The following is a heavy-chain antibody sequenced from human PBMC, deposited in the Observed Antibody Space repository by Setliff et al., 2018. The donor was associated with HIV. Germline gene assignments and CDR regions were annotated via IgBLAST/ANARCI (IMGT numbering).Heavy chain of an antibody. CDR1: GFPVSSNY. Sequence: SETLRLSCAASGFPVSSNYMSWVRQHPGKGLEWIGYIYYSGSNYYNPSLKSRVTISVDTSKNQFSLKLSSVTAADTAVYYCAGSIVVVTAAPLTWGQGTLVTVSS. CDR2: IYYSGSN. D-gene: IGHD2-21*02. V-gene: IGHV4-59*04. CDR3: AGSIVVVTAAPLT. J-gene: IGHJ5*02.